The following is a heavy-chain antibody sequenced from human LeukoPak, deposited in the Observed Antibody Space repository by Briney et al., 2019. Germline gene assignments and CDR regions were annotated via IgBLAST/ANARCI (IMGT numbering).Heavy chain of an antibody. J-gene: IGHJ3*02. V-gene: IGHV3-23*01. CDR1: GFTFSSYA. CDR2: ISGSGGST. Sequence: PGGSLRLSCAASGFTFSSYAMSWVRQAPGKGLEWVSAISGSGGSTYYADSVKGRFTISRDNSKNTLYLQMNSLRAEDTAVYFCARRYCSGGDCHDAFNIWGQGTMVTVSS. D-gene: IGHD2-15*01. CDR3: ARRYCSGGDCHDAFNI.